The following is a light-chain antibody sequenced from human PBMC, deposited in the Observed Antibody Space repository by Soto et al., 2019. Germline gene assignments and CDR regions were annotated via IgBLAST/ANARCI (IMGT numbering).Light chain of an antibody. CDR3: SSYTSSSTYV. J-gene: IGLJ1*01. V-gene: IGLV2-14*01. CDR1: TSDIGSYNY. CDR2: DVS. Sequence: QSALTQPASVSGSPGQSITITCTGTTSDIGSYNYVSWYLQDPGKAPKLIIYDVSYRPSGASNRFSGSKSGNTASLTISALQAEDEVDYYCSSYTSSSTYVFGTGTKLTVL.